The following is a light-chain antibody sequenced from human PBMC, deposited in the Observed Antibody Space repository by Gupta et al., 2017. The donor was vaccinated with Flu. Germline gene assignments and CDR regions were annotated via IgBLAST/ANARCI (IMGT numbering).Light chain of an antibody. CDR1: GSIASNY. J-gene: IGLJ2*01. CDR2: EDN. CDR3: QSYDSNNPVV. Sequence: GSIASNYVQWYQQRPGSSPTTVIYEDNQRPSGVPDRFSGSIDSSSNSASLTISGLKTEDEADYYCQSYDSNNPVVFGGGTKLAVL. V-gene: IGLV6-57*01.